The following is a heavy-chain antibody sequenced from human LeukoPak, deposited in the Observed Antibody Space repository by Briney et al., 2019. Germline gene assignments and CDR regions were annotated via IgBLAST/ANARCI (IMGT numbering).Heavy chain of an antibody. CDR3: ARHKPGYSSSWCFDY. CDR2: IYYSGST. J-gene: IGHJ4*02. Sequence: SETLSLTCAVYGGSFSGYYWSWIRQPPGKGLEGIGSIYYSGSTYYNPSLKSRVTISVDTSKNQFSLKLSSVTAADTAVYYCARHKPGYSSSWCFDYWGQGTLVTVSS. CDR1: GGSFSGYY. V-gene: IGHV4-34*01. D-gene: IGHD6-13*01.